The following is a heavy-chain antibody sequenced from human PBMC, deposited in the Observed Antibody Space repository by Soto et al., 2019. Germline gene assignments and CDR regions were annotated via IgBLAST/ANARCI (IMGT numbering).Heavy chain of an antibody. V-gene: IGHV3-23*01. CDR1: GFTFSSYG. D-gene: IGHD6-19*01. CDR2: ISGSGGST. J-gene: IGHJ4*02. CDR3: AKDRGEGAVAVPYYFDY. Sequence: EVQLLESGGGLVQPGGSLRLSCAASGFTFSSYGMSWVRQAPGKGLEWVSGISGSGGSTHYADSVKGRFIISRDNSKNTLYVQMNSLRAEDTAVFYCAKDRGEGAVAVPYYFDYWGQGTLVTVSS.